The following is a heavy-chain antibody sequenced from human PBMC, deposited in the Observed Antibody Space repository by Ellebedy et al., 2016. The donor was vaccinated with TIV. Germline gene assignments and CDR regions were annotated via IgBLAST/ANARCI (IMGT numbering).Heavy chain of an antibody. CDR1: GFTVSSNY. CDR2: IYSGGST. V-gene: IGHV3-66*01. Sequence: GGSLRLSCAASGFTVSSNYMSWVRQAPGKGLEWVSVIYSGGSTYYADSVKGRFTISRDNSKNTLCLQMNSLRAEDTAVYYCARDLGHSGYDLLDPWGQGTLVTVSA. D-gene: IGHD5-12*01. CDR3: ARDLGHSGYDLLDP. J-gene: IGHJ5*02.